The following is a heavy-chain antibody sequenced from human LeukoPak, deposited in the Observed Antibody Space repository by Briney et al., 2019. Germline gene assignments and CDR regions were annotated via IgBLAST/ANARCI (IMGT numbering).Heavy chain of an antibody. CDR2: IKSKTDGETT. CDR1: GFTFSSYG. V-gene: IGHV3-15*01. Sequence: PGGSLRLSCAASGFTFSSYGMSWVRQAPGKGLEWVGRIKSKTDGETTDYAAPVKGRFTISRDDSKNTVYLQMNSLKTEDTAVYYCTTLALVPPDYWGQGTLVTVSS. D-gene: IGHD6-13*01. CDR3: TTLALVPPDY. J-gene: IGHJ4*02.